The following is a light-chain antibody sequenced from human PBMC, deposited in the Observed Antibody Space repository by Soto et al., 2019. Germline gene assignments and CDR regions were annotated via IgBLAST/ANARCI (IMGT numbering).Light chain of an antibody. CDR1: QSVSGSY. CDR2: AAS. V-gene: IGKV3-20*01. J-gene: IGKJ4*01. Sequence: PGERATLSCRASQSVSGSYLAWYQQKPGQAPRLLIYAASSRATGIPDRFSGSASGTDFTLTISRLEPEDFAVYHCQQYGDSPLTFGGGTKVDIK. CDR3: QQYGDSPLT.